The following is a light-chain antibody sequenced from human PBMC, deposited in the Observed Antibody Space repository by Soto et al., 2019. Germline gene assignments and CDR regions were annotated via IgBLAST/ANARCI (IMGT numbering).Light chain of an antibody. Sequence: EIVLTQSPGTLSLSPGERATLSCRASQSVSSSYLAWYQQKPGQAPRLLIYGASYRATGIPARFSGSGSGTEFTLTISSLQSEDFAVYYCQQYNNWPPFTFGQGTKVDIK. CDR3: QQYNNWPPFT. CDR1: QSVSSSY. V-gene: IGKV3D-15*01. CDR2: GAS. J-gene: IGKJ1*01.